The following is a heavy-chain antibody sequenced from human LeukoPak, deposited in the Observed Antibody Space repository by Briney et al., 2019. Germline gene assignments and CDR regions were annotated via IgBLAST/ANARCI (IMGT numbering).Heavy chain of an antibody. CDR3: ARRDWVSGAVRAFDI. D-gene: IGHD3-3*01. V-gene: IGHV3-11*04. J-gene: IGHJ3*02. Sequence: GRFLRLSCVGSGFSFSDYYMSWIRQAQGKGLEWVSYISRDSFDKYYVTSVRGLFTISRDNAKKSMYLQMSGLRAEDTAVYYCARRDWVSGAVRAFDIWGQGTMVTVSS. CDR2: ISRDSFDK. CDR1: GFSFSDYY.